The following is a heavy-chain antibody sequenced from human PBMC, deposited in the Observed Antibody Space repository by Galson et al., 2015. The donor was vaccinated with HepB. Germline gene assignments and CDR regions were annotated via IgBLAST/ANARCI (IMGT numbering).Heavy chain of an antibody. CDR1: GFTFSSYG. J-gene: IGHJ4*02. Sequence: SLRLSCAASGFTFSSYGMHWVRQAPGKGLEWVTVISYDGTNKYYADSVKGRFTISRDNSKNTLNLQMNSLRVEDTAVYYCAKGPPALTISGVVTYPHLDDWGQGALVTVSS. V-gene: IGHV3-30*18. D-gene: IGHD3-3*01. CDR3: AKGPPALTISGVVTYPHLDD. CDR2: ISYDGTNK.